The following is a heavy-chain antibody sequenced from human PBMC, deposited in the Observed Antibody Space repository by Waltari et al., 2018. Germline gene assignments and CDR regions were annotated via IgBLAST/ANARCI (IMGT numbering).Heavy chain of an antibody. V-gene: IGHV3-23*01. CDR1: GFTFSSYA. CDR3: AKGAGGSSHYYYYGMDV. J-gene: IGHJ6*02. CDR2: ISGSGGST. D-gene: IGHD1-26*01. Sequence: EVQLLESGGGLVQPGGSLRLSCAASGFTFSSYAMSWVRQAPGRGLEWVSAISGSGGSTYYADSVKGRFTISRDNSKNTLYLQMNSLRAEDTAVYYCAKGAGGSSHYYYYGMDVWGQGTTVTVSS.